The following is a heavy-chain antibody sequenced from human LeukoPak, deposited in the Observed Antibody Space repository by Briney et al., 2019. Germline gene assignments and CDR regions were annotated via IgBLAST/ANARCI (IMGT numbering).Heavy chain of an antibody. Sequence: PGGSLRLSCAASGFTFSSYSMNWVRQAPGKGLEWVSATTGSGSSTSFADSVRGRFTIPRDNSKHTLYLQMNSLSAEDTAVYYCAKGRGSPYYFDYWGQGTLVTVSS. V-gene: IGHV3-23*01. J-gene: IGHJ4*02. CDR2: TTGSGSST. CDR3: AKGRGSPYYFDY. D-gene: IGHD3-16*01. CDR1: GFTFSSYS.